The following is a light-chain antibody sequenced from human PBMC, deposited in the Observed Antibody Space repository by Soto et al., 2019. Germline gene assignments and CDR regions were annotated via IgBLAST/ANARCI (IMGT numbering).Light chain of an antibody. CDR1: KLGDKY. Sequence: SYELTQPPSVSMSPGQTASITCSGDKLGDKYACWYQQKPGQSPVLVIYQDSKRPSGIPERISGSKSGNTATLTISGTQAMDEADYYCQAWDSSNVVFGGGTKLTVL. CDR3: QAWDSSNVV. CDR2: QDS. V-gene: IGLV3-1*01. J-gene: IGLJ2*01.